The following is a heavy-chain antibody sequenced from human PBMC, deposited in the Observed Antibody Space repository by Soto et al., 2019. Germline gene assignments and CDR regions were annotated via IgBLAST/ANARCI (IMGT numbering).Heavy chain of an antibody. CDR3: ARDQVL. CDR1: GFTFSSYA. J-gene: IGHJ4*02. Sequence: SLGLSCAASGFTFSSYAMHWVRQAPGKGLEWVAVISYGGSNKYYADSVKGRFTISRDNSKNTLYLQMNSLRAEDTAVYYCARDQVLWGQGTLVTVSS. CDR2: ISYGGSNK. V-gene: IGHV3-30-3*01.